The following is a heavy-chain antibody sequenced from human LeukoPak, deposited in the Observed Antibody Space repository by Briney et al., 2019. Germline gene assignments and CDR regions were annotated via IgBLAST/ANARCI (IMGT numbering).Heavy chain of an antibody. J-gene: IGHJ4*02. CDR3: AKGSVRTQTYYDILTGYSRYFDY. Sequence: GGSLRPSCAASGFTFSSYGMSWVRQAPGKGLEWVSAISGSGGSTYYADSVKGRFTISRDNSKNTLYLQMNSLRAEDTAVYYCAKGSVRTQTYYDILTGYSRYFDYWGQGTLVTVSS. D-gene: IGHD3-9*01. V-gene: IGHV3-23*01. CDR1: GFTFSSYG. CDR2: ISGSGGST.